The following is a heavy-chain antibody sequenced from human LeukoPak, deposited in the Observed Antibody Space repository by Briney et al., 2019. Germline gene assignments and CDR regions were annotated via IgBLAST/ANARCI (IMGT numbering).Heavy chain of an antibody. CDR1: AFTFSSSA. V-gene: IGHV3-23*01. D-gene: IGHD5-18*01. J-gene: IGHJ4*02. CDR2: ISNNAGNT. CDR3: ARDYSYGYHSDY. Sequence: PGGSLRLSCAASAFTFSSSAMSWVRQAPGKGLEWVSSISNNAGNTYYADSVKGRFTISRDNSYNTLYLQMNSLRAEDTAIYYCARDYSYGYHSDYWGQGTLVTVS.